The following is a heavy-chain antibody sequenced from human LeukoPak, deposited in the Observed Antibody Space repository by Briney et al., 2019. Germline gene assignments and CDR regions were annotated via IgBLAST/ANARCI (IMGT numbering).Heavy chain of an antibody. V-gene: IGHV1-2*02. J-gene: IGHJ4*02. D-gene: IGHD3-10*01. CDR1: GYTFTGYY. CDR2: INPNSGGT. CDR3: ARSYGSGSYIFDY. Sequence: ASVKVSCKASGYTFTGYYMHWVRQAPGQGLEWMGWINPNSGGTNYAQKFQGRVTMTRDTSISTAYMELSSLRSEDTAVYYCARSYGSGSYIFDYWGQGTLVTVSS.